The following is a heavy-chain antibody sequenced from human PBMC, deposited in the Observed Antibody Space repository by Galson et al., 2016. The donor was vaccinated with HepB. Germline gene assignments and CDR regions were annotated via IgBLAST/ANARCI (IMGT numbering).Heavy chain of an antibody. J-gene: IGHJ2*01. CDR2: IYYSGST. D-gene: IGHD6-19*01. CDR1: GDSNSSGTSAYY. Sequence: SETLSLTCTVSGDSNSSGTSAYYWGWIRQPPEKGLEWIGSIYYSGSTYYNPSRKSRVTISLDTSKDHFSLKMSSVTAADTAVYYCARRDRALAGFYWYFDLWGRGTLVTVSS. CDR3: ARRDRALAGFYWYFDL. V-gene: IGHV4-39*02.